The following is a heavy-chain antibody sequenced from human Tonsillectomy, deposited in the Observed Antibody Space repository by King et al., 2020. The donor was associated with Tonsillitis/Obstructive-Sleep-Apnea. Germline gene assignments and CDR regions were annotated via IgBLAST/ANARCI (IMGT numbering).Heavy chain of an antibody. D-gene: IGHD3-16*01. J-gene: IGHJ4*02. CDR2: INPSGGST. V-gene: IGHV1-46*01. Sequence: QLVQSGAEVKKPGASVKVSCKASGHTFTNYFMHWVRQAPGQGLEWMGIINPSGGSTSYAQKFQDRVTFTRDTSTSTVYMELSSLRSEDTAVYFCASSLHYASIAYWGQGTLVTVSS. CDR3: ASSLHYASIAY. CDR1: GHTFTNYF.